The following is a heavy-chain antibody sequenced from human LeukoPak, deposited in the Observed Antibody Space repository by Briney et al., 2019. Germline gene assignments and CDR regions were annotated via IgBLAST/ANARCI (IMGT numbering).Heavy chain of an antibody. CDR3: ARGSTILFDY. CDR1: GGSFSGYY. V-gene: IGHV4-34*01. J-gene: IGHJ4*02. D-gene: IGHD5/OR15-5a*01. CDR2: INHSGST. Sequence: PSETLSLTCAVYGGSFSGYYWSWIRQPPGKGLEWIGEINHSGSTNYNPSLKSRVTISVDTSKNQFSLNLSSVTAADTAVYYCARGSTILFDYWGQGILVTVSS.